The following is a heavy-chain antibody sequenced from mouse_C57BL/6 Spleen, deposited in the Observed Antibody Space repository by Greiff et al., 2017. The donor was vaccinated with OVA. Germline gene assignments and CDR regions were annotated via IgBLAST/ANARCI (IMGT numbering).Heavy chain of an antibody. CDR1: GYTFTSYW. CDR3: ARSEYYGSYARDY. Sequence: VQLQQPGAELVRPGTSVKLSCKASGYTFTSYWMHWVKQRPGQGLEWIGVIDPSDRSTNYTQQFKGKATLTVDTSSSTAYMQLSSLTSEDSAVYYCARSEYYGSYARDYWGQGTSVTVAS. J-gene: IGHJ4*01. CDR2: IDPSDRST. D-gene: IGHD1-1*01. V-gene: IGHV1-59*01.